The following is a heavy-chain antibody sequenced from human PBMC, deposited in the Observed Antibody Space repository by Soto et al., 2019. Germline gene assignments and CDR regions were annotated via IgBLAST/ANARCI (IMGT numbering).Heavy chain of an antibody. CDR3: ARDGQSLAPYALDV. CDR1: GFTFSGHA. Sequence: QVQVVESGGGVVQPGRSLRLSFTVSGFTFSGHAMHWVRQAPGKGLEWVAQIWYDGSNKYYADSVKGRFTISRDNSKNILYVQMDSLRVDDTAVYYCARDGQSLAPYALDVWGQGTSVTVSS. D-gene: IGHD6-19*01. CDR2: IWYDGSNK. V-gene: IGHV3-33*01. J-gene: IGHJ6*02.